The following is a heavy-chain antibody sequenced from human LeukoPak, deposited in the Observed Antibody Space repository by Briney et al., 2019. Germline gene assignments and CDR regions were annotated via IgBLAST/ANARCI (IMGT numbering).Heavy chain of an antibody. CDR2: INPYSGAI. CDR1: GFTFTDEY. Sequence: ASVKVSCKSSGFTFTDEYIHWVRQAPGQGLEWMGWINPYSGAINYAQKFQGKVTLTRDTSISTAYMELSRLTSGDTAVYYCARDPKSQLLLDYWGQGTLVTVSS. V-gene: IGHV1-2*02. CDR3: ARDPKSQLLLDY. J-gene: IGHJ4*02. D-gene: IGHD2-2*01.